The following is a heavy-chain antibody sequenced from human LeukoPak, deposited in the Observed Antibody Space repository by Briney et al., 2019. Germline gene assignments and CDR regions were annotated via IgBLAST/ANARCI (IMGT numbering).Heavy chain of an antibody. J-gene: IGHJ5*02. CDR2: ISSTSNYI. CDR1: GFPFSSYD. V-gene: IGHV3-21*01. Sequence: GGPLRLSCVASGFPFSSYDMNWVRQAPGKGLEWVSSISSTSNYINYADSVKGRFTISRDNAKSSLYLQMNSLRVDDTAVYYCARTVFGAYNWFDPWGQGALVTVSS. D-gene: IGHD3-3*01. CDR3: ARTVFGAYNWFDP.